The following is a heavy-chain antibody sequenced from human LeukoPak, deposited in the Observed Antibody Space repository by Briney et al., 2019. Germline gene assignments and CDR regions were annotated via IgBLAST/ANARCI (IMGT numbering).Heavy chain of an antibody. D-gene: IGHD2-21*02. J-gene: IGHJ4*02. CDR1: GDSISSSSYY. Sequence: SETLSLTCTVSGDSISSSSYYWGWIRQPPGKGLEWIGSMYYSGSAYYNPSLKSRVTISVDTSKSQFSLKLISVTAADTAVYYCARVKVGTSGSLFDYWGQGTLVTVSS. CDR2: MYYSGSA. V-gene: IGHV4-39*07. CDR3: ARVKVGTSGSLFDY.